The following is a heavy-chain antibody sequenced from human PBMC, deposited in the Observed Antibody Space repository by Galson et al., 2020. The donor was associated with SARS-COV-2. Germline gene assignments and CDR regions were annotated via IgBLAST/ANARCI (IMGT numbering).Heavy chain of an antibody. CDR1: GFTFSNYG. Sequence: GGSLRLSCAASGFTFSNYGMHWVRQAPGKGLEWVAVIFYDGNYKYYGDSVKGRFTISRDNSKNTLYLQMNSLRVEDTAVYFCARGYVSWWKWWSGHLDYGGQGTLVIVSS. V-gene: IGHV3-33*01. CDR2: IFYDGNYK. CDR3: ARGYVSWWKWWSGHLDY. J-gene: IGHJ4*02. D-gene: IGHD3-3*01.